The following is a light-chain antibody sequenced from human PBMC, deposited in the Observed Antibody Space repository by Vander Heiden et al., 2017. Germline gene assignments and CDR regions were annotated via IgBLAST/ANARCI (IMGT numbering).Light chain of an antibody. CDR2: AAS. CDR1: QSISSY. V-gene: IGKV1-39*01. J-gene: IGKJ3*01. Sequence: DIQMTPSPSSLSASVGDRVTITCRASQSISSYLNWYQQKPGKAPKLLIYAASSLQSGVPSRFSGSGSGTDFTLTISSLQPEDFATYYCQQSDSTPLTFGHGTKVDIK. CDR3: QQSDSTPLT.